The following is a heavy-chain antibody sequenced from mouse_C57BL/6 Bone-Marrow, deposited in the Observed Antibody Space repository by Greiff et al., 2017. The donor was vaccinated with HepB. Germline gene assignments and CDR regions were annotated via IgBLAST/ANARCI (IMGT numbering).Heavy chain of an antibody. J-gene: IGHJ4*01. Sequence: EVNLVESGGDLVKPGGSLKLSCAASGFTFSSYGMSWVRQTPDKRLEWVATISSGGSYTYYPDSVKGRFTISRDNAKHNLYLQMSSLKSEDTDMYYCAREWYAMEYWGQGTSVTVSS. D-gene: IGHD1-3*01. CDR3: AREWYAMEY. V-gene: IGHV5-6*01. CDR2: ISSGGSYT. CDR1: GFTFSSYG.